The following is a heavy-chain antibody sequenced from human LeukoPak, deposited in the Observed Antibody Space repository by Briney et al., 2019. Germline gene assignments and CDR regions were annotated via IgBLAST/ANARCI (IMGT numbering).Heavy chain of an antibody. Sequence: GGSLRLSCAASGFTFSRYWMHWVRQAPGKGLVWVSRINSDGSSTSYADSVKGRFTISRDNARNTLYLQMNSLTAEDTAVYYCANTLHTYCDGDCLGYWGQGTLVTVSS. CDR1: GFTFSRYW. V-gene: IGHV3-74*01. D-gene: IGHD2-21*02. J-gene: IGHJ4*02. CDR2: INSDGSST. CDR3: ANTLHTYCDGDCLGY.